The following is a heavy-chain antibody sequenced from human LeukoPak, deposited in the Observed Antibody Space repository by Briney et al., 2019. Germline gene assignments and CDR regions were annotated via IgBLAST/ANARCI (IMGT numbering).Heavy chain of an antibody. CDR3: ARDQYSSSWYRGYYYYYMDV. V-gene: IGHV3-66*01. CDR1: GFTVSSNY. D-gene: IGHD6-13*01. J-gene: IGHJ6*03. Sequence: GGSLRLSCAASGFTVSSNYMSWVRQAPGKGLEWVSVIYSGGSTYYADSVKGRFTISRDNSKNTLYLQMNGLRAEDTAVYYCARDQYSSSWYRGYYYYYMDVWGKGTTVTISS. CDR2: IYSGGST.